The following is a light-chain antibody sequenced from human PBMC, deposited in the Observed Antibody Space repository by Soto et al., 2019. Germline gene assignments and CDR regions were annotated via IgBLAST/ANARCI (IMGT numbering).Light chain of an antibody. CDR2: EVN. V-gene: IGLV2-8*01. CDR1: SSDVGAYNY. Sequence: QSVLTQPPSVSAAPGQKVTITCTGTSSDVGAYNYVSWYQQHPGKAPKLLIYEVNKRPSGVPDRFSGSKSGNTASLTVSGLQAEDEADYYCTSYAGNNNFVFGTETKV. CDR3: TSYAGNNNFV. J-gene: IGLJ1*01.